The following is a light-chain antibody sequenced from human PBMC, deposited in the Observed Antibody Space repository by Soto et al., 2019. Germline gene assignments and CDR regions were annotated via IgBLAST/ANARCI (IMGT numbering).Light chain of an antibody. CDR2: AAS. CDR1: QGISSY. Sequence: IQFTQSPSSLSASVGARVTVTCRASQGISSYLAWYQQKAGKAPKLLIYAASTLRSGVPSRFSGSGSATDFTLTISSLQPDDFATYYCQQLNTYLPTFGQGTKVDIK. V-gene: IGKV1-9*01. J-gene: IGKJ1*01. CDR3: QQLNTYLPT.